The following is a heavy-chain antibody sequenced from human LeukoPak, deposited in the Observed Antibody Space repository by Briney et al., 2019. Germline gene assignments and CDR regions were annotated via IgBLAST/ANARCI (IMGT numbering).Heavy chain of an antibody. CDR2: IYYSGST. CDR3: ARGSPLYGIGGIGELDY. Sequence: SETLSLTCTVSGGSISSYYWSWIRRPPGKGVEWVGYIYYSGSTNYNPSLKSRVTISVDTSKNQFSLKLSSVTAADTAVYYCARGSPLYGIGGIGELDYWGQGTLVTVSS. J-gene: IGHJ4*02. V-gene: IGHV4-59*12. CDR1: GGSISSYY. D-gene: IGHD3-9*01.